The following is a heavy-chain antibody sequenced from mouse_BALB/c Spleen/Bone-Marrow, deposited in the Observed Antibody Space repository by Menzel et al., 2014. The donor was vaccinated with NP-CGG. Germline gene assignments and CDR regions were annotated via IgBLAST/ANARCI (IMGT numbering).Heavy chain of an antibody. CDR1: GFTFTDYY. D-gene: IGHD2-2*01. Sequence: EVKVVDSGGGLVQPGGSLRLSCATSGFTFTDYYMSWVRQPPGKALEWLGFIRNKANGYTTEYSASVKGRFTISRDNSQSILYLQMNTLRAEDSATYYCARDGYDDYWGQGTTLTVSS. V-gene: IGHV7-3*02. J-gene: IGHJ2*01. CDR3: ARDGYDDY. CDR2: IRNKANGYTT.